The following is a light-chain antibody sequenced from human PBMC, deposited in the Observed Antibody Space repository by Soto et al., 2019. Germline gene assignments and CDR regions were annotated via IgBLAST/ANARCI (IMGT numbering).Light chain of an antibody. Sequence: EIVLTQSPGTLSSSPGESATLSCRASQSVSSSYLAWYQQKPGQAPRLLIYGASSRATGIPDRFSSSGSGTDFTLTISRLEPEEFAVYYCQQYGSSLWTFGQGTKVEIK. CDR2: GAS. CDR3: QQYGSSLWT. J-gene: IGKJ1*01. CDR1: QSVSSSY. V-gene: IGKV3-20*01.